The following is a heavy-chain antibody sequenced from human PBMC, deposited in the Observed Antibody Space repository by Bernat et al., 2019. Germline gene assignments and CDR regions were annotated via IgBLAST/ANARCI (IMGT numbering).Heavy chain of an antibody. CDR1: GFTFDDYA. CDR2: ISWNSGSI. D-gene: IGHD6-19*01. J-gene: IGHJ3*02. V-gene: IGHV3-9*01. CDR3: AKGISSGWYGAFDI. Sequence: EVQLVESGGGLVQPGRSLRLSCAASGFTFDDYAMHWVRQAPVKGLEWVSGISWNSGSIGYADSVKGRFTISRDNAKNSLYLQMNSLRAEDTALYYCAKGISSGWYGAFDIWGQGTMVTVSS.